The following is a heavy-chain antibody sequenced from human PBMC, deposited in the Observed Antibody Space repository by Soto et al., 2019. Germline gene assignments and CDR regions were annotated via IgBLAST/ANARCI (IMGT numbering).Heavy chain of an antibody. D-gene: IGHD3-3*01. Sequence: GGSLRLSCAASGFTFRSYWMSWVRQAPGKGLEWVANIKPDGSEKYYVDSVKGRFTISRDNAKNSLYLQMNSLRAEDTAVYYCARDGYYDFWSGYYYMDVWGKGTTVTVSS. V-gene: IGHV3-7*01. CDR1: GFTFRSYW. CDR3: ARDGYYDFWSGYYYMDV. CDR2: IKPDGSEK. J-gene: IGHJ6*03.